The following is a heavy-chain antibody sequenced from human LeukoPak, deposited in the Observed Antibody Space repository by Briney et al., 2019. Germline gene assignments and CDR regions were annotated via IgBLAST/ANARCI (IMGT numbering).Heavy chain of an antibody. CDR1: GGSISSYY. J-gene: IGHJ6*03. Sequence: SETLSLTCTVSGGSISSYYWSWIRQPPGKGLEWIGYIYYSGSTNYNPSLQSRVTISVDTSKNQFSLKLSSVTAADTAVYYCARGYSSGWSSWGYYYYYYMDVWGKGTTVTVSS. CDR2: IYYSGST. D-gene: IGHD6-19*01. CDR3: ARGYSSGWSSWGYYYYYYMDV. V-gene: IGHV4-59*12.